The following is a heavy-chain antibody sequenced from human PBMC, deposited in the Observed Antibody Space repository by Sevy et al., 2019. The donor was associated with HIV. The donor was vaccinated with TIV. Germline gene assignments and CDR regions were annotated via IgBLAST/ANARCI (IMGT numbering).Heavy chain of an antibody. CDR1: GFTFGDYA. J-gene: IGHJ6*02. D-gene: IGHD3-10*01. Sequence: GGSLRLSCTASGFTFGDYAMSWFRQAPGKGLEWVGFIRSKAYGGTTEYAASVKGRFTISREDSKSIAYLQMNSLKTEDTAVYYCTRGQYGSGSYYNDYYYYGMDVWGQGTTVTVSS. V-gene: IGHV3-49*03. CDR3: TRGQYGSGSYYNDYYYYGMDV. CDR2: IRSKAYGGTT.